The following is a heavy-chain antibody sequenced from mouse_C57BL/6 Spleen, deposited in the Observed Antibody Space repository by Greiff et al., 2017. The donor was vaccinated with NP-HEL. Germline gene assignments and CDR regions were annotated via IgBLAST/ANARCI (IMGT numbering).Heavy chain of an antibody. Sequence: VQLQESGAELVKPGASVKISCKASGYAFSSYWMNWVKQRPGKGLEWIGQIYPGDGDTNYNGKFKGKATLTADKSSSTAYMQLSSLTSEDSAVYFCARSGDYDGDYAMDYWGQGTSVTVSS. D-gene: IGHD2-4*01. CDR2: IYPGDGDT. CDR3: ARSGDYDGDYAMDY. J-gene: IGHJ4*01. V-gene: IGHV1-80*01. CDR1: GYAFSSYW.